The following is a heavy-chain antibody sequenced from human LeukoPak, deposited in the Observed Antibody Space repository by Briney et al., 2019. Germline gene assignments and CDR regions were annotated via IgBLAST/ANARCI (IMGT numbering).Heavy chain of an antibody. CDR1: GYTFTSYD. Sequence: ASVKVSCKASGYTFTSYDINWVRQATGQGLEWMGWMNPSSGNTGYAQKFQGRVTMTRNTSISTAYMELSSLRSEDTAVYYCARVRASKYCSGGSCHYYYYGMDVWGQGTTVTVSS. J-gene: IGHJ6*02. CDR2: MNPSSGNT. V-gene: IGHV1-8*01. CDR3: ARVRASKYCSGGSCHYYYYGMDV. D-gene: IGHD2-15*01.